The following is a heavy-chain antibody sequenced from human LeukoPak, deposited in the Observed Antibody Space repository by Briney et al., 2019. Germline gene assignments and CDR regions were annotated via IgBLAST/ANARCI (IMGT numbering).Heavy chain of an antibody. V-gene: IGHV1-8*01. CDR2: MNPKSGNT. CDR1: GDTFTTYD. D-gene: IGHD1-26*01. CDR3: ARVGLSGSLSYFDY. J-gene: IGHJ4*02. Sequence: GASVKVSCNISGDTFTTYDINWVRQATGQGLEWMGWMNPKSGNTVYAQKFQGRLTLTRDISISTAYMELSSLRSEDTAVYYCARVGLSGSLSYFDYWGQGTLVTVSS.